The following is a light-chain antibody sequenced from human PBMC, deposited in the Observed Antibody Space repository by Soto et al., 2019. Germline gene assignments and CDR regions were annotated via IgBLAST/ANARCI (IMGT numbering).Light chain of an antibody. V-gene: IGLV2-23*01. Sequence: SVLTQPASVYGAAGQSITISCTGTSSDVGSYSLLSWYQHHPGKAPKLIIYEDIKGPSGVSNRFSGSKSGNTASLRISGLQAEDEADYYCYTYAGGSTYLFGTGTKVTV. CDR1: SSDVGSYSL. J-gene: IGLJ1*01. CDR3: YTYAGGSTYL. CDR2: EDI.